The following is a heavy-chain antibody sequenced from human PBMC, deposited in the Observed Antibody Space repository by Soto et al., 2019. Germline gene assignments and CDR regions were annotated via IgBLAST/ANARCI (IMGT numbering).Heavy chain of an antibody. V-gene: IGHV4-34*01. CDR3: ASRGYSYEKLDY. Sequence: SETLSLTCAVYGGSFSGYYWSWIRQPPGKGLEWIGEINHSGSTNYNPSLKSRVTISVDTSKNQFSLKLSSVTAADTAVYYCASRGYSYEKLDYWGQGTLVTASS. CDR2: INHSGST. CDR1: GGSFSGYY. J-gene: IGHJ4*02. D-gene: IGHD5-18*01.